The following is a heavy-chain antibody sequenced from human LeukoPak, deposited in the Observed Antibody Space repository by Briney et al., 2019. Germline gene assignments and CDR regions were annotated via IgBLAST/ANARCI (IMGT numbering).Heavy chain of an antibody. J-gene: IGHJ4*02. CDR3: ASGERYSSPGSY. Sequence: SSETLSLTCTVSGGSISSTIYYWGWIRQPPGKGLEWIGRIYTSGSTNYNPSLKSRVTVSVDTSKNQFSLKLSSVTAADTAVYYCASGERYSSPGSYWGQGTLVTVSS. CDR1: GGSISSTIYY. CDR2: IYTSGST. V-gene: IGHV4-61*05. D-gene: IGHD6-13*01.